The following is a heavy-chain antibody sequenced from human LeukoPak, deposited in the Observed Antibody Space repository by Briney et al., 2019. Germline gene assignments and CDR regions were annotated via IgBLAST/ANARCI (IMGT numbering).Heavy chain of an antibody. D-gene: IGHD6-13*01. CDR2: FDPEDGET. CDR1: GYTLTELS. J-gene: IGHJ4*02. CDR3: AQKSSSWTNFDY. Sequence: ASVKVSCKVSGYTLTELSMHWVRPAPGKGLEWMGGFDPEDGETIYAQKFQGRVTMTEDTSTDTAYMELSSLRSEDTAVYYCAQKSSSWTNFDYWGQGTLVTVSS. V-gene: IGHV1-24*01.